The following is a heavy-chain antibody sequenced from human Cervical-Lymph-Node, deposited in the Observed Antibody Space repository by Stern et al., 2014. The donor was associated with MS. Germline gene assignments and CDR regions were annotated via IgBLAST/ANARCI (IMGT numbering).Heavy chain of an antibody. CDR3: ASAYRAS. D-gene: IGHD1-1*01. CDR1: GFNFRTYW. J-gene: IGHJ4*02. Sequence: VQLVQSGGGIVQPGGSLMISCVASGFNFRTYWMHWVRQGPGKGLEWVSRINGDGTVSTYADSVRGRFTIYRNNANNTMSLQLDNLRVEDTAIYYCASAYRASWGQGTLVTVST. V-gene: IGHV3-74*02. CDR2: INGDGTVS.